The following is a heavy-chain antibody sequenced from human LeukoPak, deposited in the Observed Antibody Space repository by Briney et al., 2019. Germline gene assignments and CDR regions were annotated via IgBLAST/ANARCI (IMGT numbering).Heavy chain of an antibody. J-gene: IGHJ4*02. V-gene: IGHV4-59*01. D-gene: IGHD6-13*01. CDR2: IYYSGST. CDR3: ASQRRAAAVPLGYFDY. CDR1: GGSISSYY. Sequence: PSETLSLTCTVSGGSISSYYWSWIRQPPGKGLEWIGYIYYSGSTNYNPSLKSRVTISVDTSKNQFSLKLSSVTAADTAVYYCASQRRAAAVPLGYFDYWGQGTLVTVSS.